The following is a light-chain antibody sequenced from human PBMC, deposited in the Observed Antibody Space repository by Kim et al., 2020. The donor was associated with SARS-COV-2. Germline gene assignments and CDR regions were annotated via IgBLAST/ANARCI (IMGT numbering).Light chain of an antibody. CDR2: GAS. CDR3: QQGYST. Sequence: DIQMTQSPSSLSASVGDRVTITCRASQSISTYLNWYQQKPGKAPKLLIYGASKLPSGVASRFSGSGSGTDFTLTISTLQPEDFGTYYCQQGYSTFGQGTKLEI. J-gene: IGKJ2*01. CDR1: QSISTY. V-gene: IGKV1-39*01.